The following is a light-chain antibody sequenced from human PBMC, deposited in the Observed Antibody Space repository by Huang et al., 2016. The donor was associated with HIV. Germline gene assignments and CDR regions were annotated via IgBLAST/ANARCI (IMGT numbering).Light chain of an antibody. CDR3: QQYNNWPWWT. J-gene: IGKJ1*01. CDR2: GAS. V-gene: IGKV3-15*01. CDR1: QSVSSN. Sequence: EIVMTQSPATLSVSPGERATLSCRASQSVSSNFAWYQQKPGQAPRLLISGASTRATGIPARFSGSGSGTEFTLTISSLQSEDFAVYYCQQYNNWPWWTFGQGTKVEIK.